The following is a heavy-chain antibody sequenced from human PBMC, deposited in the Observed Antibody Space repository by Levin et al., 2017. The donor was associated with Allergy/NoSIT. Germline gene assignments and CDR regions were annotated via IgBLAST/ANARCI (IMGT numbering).Heavy chain of an antibody. V-gene: IGHV3-23*01. CDR3: ANDRRFTVTADFDN. J-gene: IGHJ4*01. D-gene: IGHD4-17*01. CDR2: ITGSASTT. Sequence: QSGGSLRLSCAASGFTVTSYAMAWVRQAPGKGLEWVASITGSASTTYYADSVNGRFTISKDNPKNALVLQMNSLRPEDTADYECANDRRFTVTADFDNWGHGTRVTVAS. CDR1: GFTVTSYA.